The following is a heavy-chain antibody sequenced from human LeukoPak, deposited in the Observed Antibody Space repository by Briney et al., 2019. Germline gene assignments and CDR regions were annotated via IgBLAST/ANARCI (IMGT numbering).Heavy chain of an antibody. Sequence: GGSLRLSCAASGFTFSSYAMSWVRQAPGKGLEWVSVISGSGGSTYYADSVKGRFTISRDNSKNTLYLQMNSLRAEETAVYYCAKNQKDDYNGLGSYYRHWYFDLWGRGTLVTVSS. V-gene: IGHV3-23*01. CDR3: AKNQKDDYNGLGSYYRHWYFDL. CDR2: ISGSGGST. D-gene: IGHD3-10*01. J-gene: IGHJ2*01. CDR1: GFTFSSYA.